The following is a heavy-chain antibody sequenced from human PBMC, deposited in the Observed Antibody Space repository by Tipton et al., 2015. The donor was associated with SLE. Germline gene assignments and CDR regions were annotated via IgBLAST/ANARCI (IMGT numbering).Heavy chain of an antibody. CDR3: ARGATYYDFWSQHWYFDL. V-gene: IGHV4-38-2*02. D-gene: IGHD3-3*01. Sequence: TLSLTCTVSGYSISSDYYWGWIRQPPGKGLEWIGSIYHSGRTYYNPSLKGRITILVDTSKNQFSLKLSSVTAADTAVYYCARGATYYDFWSQHWYFDLWGRGTLVTVSS. CDR2: IYHSGRT. J-gene: IGHJ2*01. CDR1: GYSISSDYY.